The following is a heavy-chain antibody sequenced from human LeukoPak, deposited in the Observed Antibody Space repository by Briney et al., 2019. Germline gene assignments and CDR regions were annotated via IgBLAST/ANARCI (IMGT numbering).Heavy chain of an antibody. CDR3: ARDSSSWRQPFDY. Sequence: SSETLSLTCTVSRGSISSSSYYWGWIRQPPGKGLEWIGSIYYSGSTYYNPSLKSRVTISVDTSKNQFSLKLSSVTAADTAVYYCARDSSSWRQPFDYWGQRTLVTFSS. J-gene: IGHJ4*02. V-gene: IGHV4-39*07. CDR2: IYYSGST. D-gene: IGHD6-13*01. CDR1: RGSISSSSYY.